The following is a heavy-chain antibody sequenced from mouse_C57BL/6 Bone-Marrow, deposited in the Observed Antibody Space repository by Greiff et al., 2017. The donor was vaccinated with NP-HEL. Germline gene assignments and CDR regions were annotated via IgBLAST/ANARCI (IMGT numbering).Heavy chain of an antibody. Sequence: EVKLVESGGGLVKPGGSLKLSCAASGFTFSSYAMSWVRQTPEKRLEWVATISDGGSYTYYPDNVKGRFTISRDNAKNNLYLQMSHLKSEDTAMYYCARIGSSYVYAMDYWGQGTSVTVSS. J-gene: IGHJ4*01. CDR2: ISDGGSYT. V-gene: IGHV5-4*03. D-gene: IGHD1-1*01. CDR1: GFTFSSYA. CDR3: ARIGSSYVYAMDY.